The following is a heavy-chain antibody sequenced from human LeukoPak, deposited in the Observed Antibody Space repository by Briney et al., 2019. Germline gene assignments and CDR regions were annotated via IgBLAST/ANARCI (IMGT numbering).Heavy chain of an antibody. V-gene: IGHV4-39*01. CDR2: IYYSGST. CDR1: GGSISSGDYY. J-gene: IGHJ4*02. D-gene: IGHD2-2*03. Sequence: SQTLSLTCTVSGGSISSGDYYWGWIRQPPGKGLEWIGRIYYSGSTFYNPSLKSRVTISVDTSKNQLSLRLSSVTAADTAVYYCARHGSTDYFDYWGQGTLVTVSS. CDR3: ARHGSTDYFDY.